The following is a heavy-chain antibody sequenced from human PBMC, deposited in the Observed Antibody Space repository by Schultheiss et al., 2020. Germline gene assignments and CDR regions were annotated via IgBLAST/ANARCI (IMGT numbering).Heavy chain of an antibody. D-gene: IGHD6-19*01. V-gene: IGHV4-4*02. J-gene: IGHJ3*02. CDR2: IYHSGST. Sequence: SETLSLNCAVSGGSISSRNWWSWVRQPPGKGLEWIGEIYHSGSTYYNPSLKSRVTISVDTSKNQFSLKLSSVTAADTAVYYCARVEDSSGWYPDAFDIWGQGTMVTVSS. CDR3: ARVEDSSGWYPDAFDI. CDR1: GGSISSRNW.